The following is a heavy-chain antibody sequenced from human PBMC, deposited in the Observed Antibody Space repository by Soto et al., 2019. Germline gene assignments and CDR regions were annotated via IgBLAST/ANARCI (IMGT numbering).Heavy chain of an antibody. J-gene: IGHJ5*02. D-gene: IGHD6-25*01. CDR3: ARGIATIPAVQGDAPDHCDYHP. Sequence: QVQLQQWGAGLLKPSDTLSLTCAVYGGSFSGYYWSWIRQPPGKGLEWIGYINHSGGSNQNPSLKGRVTMSVDTSKNQVSLKLKSVAAADTAVYFCARGIATIPAVQGDAPDHCDYHPSGRRTRVTVS. CDR2: INHSGGS. V-gene: IGHV4-34*02. CDR1: GGSFSGYY.